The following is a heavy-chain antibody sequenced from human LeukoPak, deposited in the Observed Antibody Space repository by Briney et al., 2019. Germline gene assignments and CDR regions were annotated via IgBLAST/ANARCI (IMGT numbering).Heavy chain of an antibody. D-gene: IGHD3-10*01. V-gene: IGHV3-49*04. CDR3: TSYYFGSGYNWFDP. J-gene: IGHJ5*02. CDR2: IRSKAYGGTT. CDR1: GFTFGDYA. Sequence: GGSLRLSCTASGFTFGDYAMSWVRQAPGKGLEWVGFIRSKAYGGTTEYAASVKGRFTISRDDSKSIAYLQMNSLKTEDTAVHYCTSYYFGSGYNWFDPWGQGTLVTVSS.